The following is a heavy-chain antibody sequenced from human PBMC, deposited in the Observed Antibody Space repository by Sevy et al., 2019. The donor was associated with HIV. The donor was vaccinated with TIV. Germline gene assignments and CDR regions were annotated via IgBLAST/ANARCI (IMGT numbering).Heavy chain of an antibody. D-gene: IGHD4-17*01. CDR1: GFTFSDYY. V-gene: IGHV3-11*01. CDR3: AGDNVKDGDLGDYYYFAMDV. Sequence: GGSLRLSCAASGFTFSDYYMSWIRQAPGKGLEWISYISGSDDAIYYADSVKGRFSISRDNAKNSLYLHLTRLRPEDTAVYYCAGDNVKDGDLGDYYYFAMDVWGQGTTVTVSS. J-gene: IGHJ6*02. CDR2: ISGSDDAI.